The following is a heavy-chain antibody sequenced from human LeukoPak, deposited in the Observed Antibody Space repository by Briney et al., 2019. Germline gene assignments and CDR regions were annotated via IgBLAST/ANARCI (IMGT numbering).Heavy chain of an antibody. CDR3: ARGRRTTTPFDY. J-gene: IGHJ4*02. V-gene: IGHV1-8*02. CDR1: GYTFTGYY. D-gene: IGHD1-14*01. Sequence: ASVKVSCKASGYTFTGYYMHWVRQAPGQGLEWMGWMNPNSGNTGYAQKFQGRVTMTRNTSISTAYMELSSLRSEDTAVYYCARGRRTTTPFDYWGQGTLVTVSS. CDR2: MNPNSGNT.